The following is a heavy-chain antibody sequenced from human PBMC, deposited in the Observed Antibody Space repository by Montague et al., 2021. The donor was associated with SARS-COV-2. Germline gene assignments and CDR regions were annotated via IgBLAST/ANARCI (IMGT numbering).Heavy chain of an antibody. D-gene: IGHD3-22*01. V-gene: IGHV4-4*02. CDR3: RVGNYYDSISDY. J-gene: IGHJ4*02. CDR2: IFHSGTI. Sequence: SETLSLTCRVSGDSISTSTWWTWVRQTPGKGLEWIGEIFHSGTINYNPSLKSRVSISVDKSNNQFSLRLSSLIAADTAVYYCRVGNYYDSISDYWGQGTLVTVSS. CDR1: GDSISTSTW.